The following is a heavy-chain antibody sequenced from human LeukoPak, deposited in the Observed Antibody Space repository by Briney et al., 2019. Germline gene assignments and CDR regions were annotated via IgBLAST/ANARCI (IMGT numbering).Heavy chain of an antibody. CDR1: GYTFTSYG. Sequence: GASVTVPCKASGYTFTSYGISWVRQAPGQGLEWMGWISAYNGNTNYAQKLQGRVTMTTDTSTSTAYMELRSLRSDDTAVYYCARDLILFSSGWSKENWFDPWGQGTLVTVSS. CDR3: ARDLILFSSGWSKENWFDP. CDR2: ISAYNGNT. J-gene: IGHJ5*02. V-gene: IGHV1-18*01. D-gene: IGHD6-19*01.